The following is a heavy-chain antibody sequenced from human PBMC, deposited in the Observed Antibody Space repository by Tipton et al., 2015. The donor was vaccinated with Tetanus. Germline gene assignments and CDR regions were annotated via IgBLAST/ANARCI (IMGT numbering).Heavy chain of an antibody. D-gene: IGHD3-10*01. CDR3: ATDRRGPGEVRGLDN. CDR1: GVSVTTYH. J-gene: IGHJ4*02. Sequence: TLSLTCNVSGVSVTTYHWSWIRQPPGKGLEWIGYITDTGRTNYSPSLRNRLTISIDTSKTHFSLRPDSVTAADTAVYYCATDRRGPGEVRGLDNWGQGTLVTVSS. CDR2: ITDTGRT. V-gene: IGHV4-59*02.